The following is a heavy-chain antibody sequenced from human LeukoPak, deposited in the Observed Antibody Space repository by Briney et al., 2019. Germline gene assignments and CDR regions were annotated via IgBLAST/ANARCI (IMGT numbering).Heavy chain of an antibody. Sequence: SGTLSLTCAVYGGSFSDYYWSWTRQPPGKGLEWIGEINHSGSTNYNPSLKSRVTISVDMSKNQFSLKLSSVTAADTAVYYCARGAAAGTPYNWFDPWGQGTLVTVSS. CDR2: INHSGST. V-gene: IGHV4-34*01. CDR3: ARGAAAGTPYNWFDP. D-gene: IGHD6-13*01. J-gene: IGHJ5*02. CDR1: GGSFSDYY.